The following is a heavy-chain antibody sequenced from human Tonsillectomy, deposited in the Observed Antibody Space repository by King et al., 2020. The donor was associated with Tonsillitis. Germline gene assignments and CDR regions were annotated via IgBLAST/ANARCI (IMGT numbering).Heavy chain of an antibody. J-gene: IGHJ6*03. CDR1: GFTFDDYG. V-gene: IGHV3-20*04. D-gene: IGHD6-6*01. Sequence: EVQLVESGGGVVRPGGSLRLSCAMSGFTFDDYGISWVRQAPGKGLEWVSGLNWNGARIGYADSVKGRFTVSRDNANNSLYLQMNSLRAEDTALYYCARDPEYSSSYRSDYMDVWGKGTTVTVSS. CDR2: LNWNGARI. CDR3: ARDPEYSSSYRSDYMDV.